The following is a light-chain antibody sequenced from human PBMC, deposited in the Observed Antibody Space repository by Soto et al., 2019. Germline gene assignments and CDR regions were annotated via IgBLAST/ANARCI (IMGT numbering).Light chain of an antibody. CDR2: EVS. CDR1: SSDVGGYNY. J-gene: IGLJ1*01. Sequence: QSVLTQPASVSGSPGQSITISCTGTSSDVGGYNYVSWYQQQSGKAPKLMIHEVSNRPSGVSNRFSCSKSGNTASLTISGLQAEDEADYYCSSCTSSRAYVFGIGTKVTVL. V-gene: IGLV2-14*01. CDR3: SSCTSSRAYV.